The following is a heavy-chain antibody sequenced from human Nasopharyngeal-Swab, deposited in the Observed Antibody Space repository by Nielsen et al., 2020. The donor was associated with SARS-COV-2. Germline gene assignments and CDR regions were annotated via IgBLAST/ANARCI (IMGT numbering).Heavy chain of an antibody. J-gene: IGHJ5*02. CDR1: GYTFISYI. D-gene: IGHD3-16*01. CDR3: AREAAVTYTINCFDP. V-gene: IGHV1-3*01. Sequence: ASVKVSCKASGYTFISYIMHWARQAPGQRLEWMGWFNARNGNTKYSQKFQDRVTITRDTSASIAYMELSSLRSEDTAVYYCAREAAVTYTINCFDPWGQGTLVTVSS. CDR2: FNARNGNT.